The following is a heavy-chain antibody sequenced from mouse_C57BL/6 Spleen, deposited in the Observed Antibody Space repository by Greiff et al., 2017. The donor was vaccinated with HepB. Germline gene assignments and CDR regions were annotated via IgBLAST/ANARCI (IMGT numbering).Heavy chain of an antibody. CDR3: ARLGATAQYFDV. D-gene: IGHD1-2*01. V-gene: IGHV1-50*01. CDR1: GYTFTSYW. CDR2: IDPSDSYT. J-gene: IGHJ1*03. Sequence: VQLQQSGAELVKPGASVKLSCKASGYTFTSYWMQWVKQRPGQGLEWIGEIDPSDSYTNYNQKFKGKATLTVDTSSSTAYMQLSSLTSEDSAVYYCARLGATAQYFDVWGTGTTVTVSS.